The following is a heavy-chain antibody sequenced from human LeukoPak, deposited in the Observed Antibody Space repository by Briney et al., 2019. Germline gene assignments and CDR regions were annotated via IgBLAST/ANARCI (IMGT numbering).Heavy chain of an antibody. CDR2: ISWNSGSI. D-gene: IGHD6-19*01. CDR3: AKDIGQASGYSSGWYEGGSDY. CDR1: GFTFDDYA. J-gene: IGHJ4*02. Sequence: GGSLRLSCAASGFTFDDYAMHWVRQAPGKGLEWVSGISWNSGSIGYADSVKGRFTISRDNAKNSLYLQMNSLRAEDTALYYCAKDIGQASGYSSGWYEGGSDYWGQGTLVTVSS. V-gene: IGHV3-9*01.